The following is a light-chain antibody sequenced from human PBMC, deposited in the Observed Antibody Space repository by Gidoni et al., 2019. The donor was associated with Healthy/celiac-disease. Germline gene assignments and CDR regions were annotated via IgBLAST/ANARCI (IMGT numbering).Light chain of an antibody. CDR1: QSVSSN. CDR2: GAS. CDR3: QQYNNWPPLT. V-gene: IGKV3-15*01. Sequence: EIVMTQSPSTLSVSPGERATLSCRASQSVSSNLAWYQQKPGQAPRLLIYGASTRATGIPATFSSSGSGTEFTLTISSLQSEDFAVNYCQQYNNWPPLTFGGGTKVEIK. J-gene: IGKJ4*01.